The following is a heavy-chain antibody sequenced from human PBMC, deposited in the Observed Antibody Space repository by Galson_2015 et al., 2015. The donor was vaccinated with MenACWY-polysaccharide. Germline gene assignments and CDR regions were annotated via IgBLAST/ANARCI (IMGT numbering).Heavy chain of an antibody. CDR3: ARGPITVLDS. CDR1: GCTFPRYG. Sequence: QSGAEVTKPGQSLRISCKASGCTFPRYGITWVRQAPGQGLEWMGWISDYNGNTNYAQSLQGRVTLTRDTSTSAAYMELRSLRSDDTAVYYCARGPITVLDSWGQGTLVTVSS. V-gene: IGHV1-18*01. CDR2: ISDYNGNT. J-gene: IGHJ4*02. D-gene: IGHD3-3*01.